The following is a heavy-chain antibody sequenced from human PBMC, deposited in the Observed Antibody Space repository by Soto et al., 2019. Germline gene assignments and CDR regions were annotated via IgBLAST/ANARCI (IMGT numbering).Heavy chain of an antibody. J-gene: IGHJ3*02. Sequence: LSLTCTVSGGSISSGLYYWSWIRQHPGKGLEWIAYISYSGSIYYNPSLKRRLTISRDTSKNQFSLKLSSVTAADTAVYSCARKSGGTAFDIWGQGTMVTVSS. CDR3: ARKSGGTAFDI. CDR1: GGSISSGLYY. V-gene: IGHV4-31*03. D-gene: IGHD1-1*01. CDR2: ISYSGSI.